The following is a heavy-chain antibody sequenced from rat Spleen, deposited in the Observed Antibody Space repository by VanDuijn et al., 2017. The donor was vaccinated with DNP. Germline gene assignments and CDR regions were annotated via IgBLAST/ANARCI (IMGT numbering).Heavy chain of an antibody. CDR3: VRGHPPRGFDY. Sequence: EVQLQESGPGLVKPSQSLSLTCSVTGYSITSSYWGWIRQFPGNKMEWTGDISYSGTTGYNPSLISRVSITRDTSKNQFFLQLNSVTTEDTSTYYCVRGHPPRGFDYWGQGVMVTVSS. V-gene: IGHV3-1*01. D-gene: IGHD3-8*01. J-gene: IGHJ2*01. CDR2: ISYSGTT. CDR1: GYSITSSY.